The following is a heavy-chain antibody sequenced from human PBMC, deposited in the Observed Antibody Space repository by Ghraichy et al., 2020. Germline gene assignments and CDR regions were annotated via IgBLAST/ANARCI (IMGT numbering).Heavy chain of an antibody. Sequence: SQTLSLTCAISGDSVSNNNVAWNWIRQSPARGLEWLGRTYYTSKWYSEYAVSVKSRITINPDTPKNQVSLHLNSVTPEDTAVYYCARERDNTLGYWGQGTLVTVS. CDR3: ARERDNTLGY. J-gene: IGHJ4*02. V-gene: IGHV6-1*01. CDR2: TYYTSKWYS. CDR1: GDSVSNNNVA. D-gene: IGHD1-14*01.